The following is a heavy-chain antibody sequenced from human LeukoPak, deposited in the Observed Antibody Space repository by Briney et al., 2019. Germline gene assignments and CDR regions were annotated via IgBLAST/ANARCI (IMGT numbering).Heavy chain of an antibody. CDR2: ISGSGGST. CDR1: GFTVSSNY. CDR3: AKALGIHWYFDL. D-gene: IGHD7-27*01. J-gene: IGHJ2*01. Sequence: SGGSLRLSCAASGFTVSSNYMSWVRQAPGKGLEWVSAISGSGGSTYYADSVKGRFTISRDNSKNTLYLQMNSLRAEDTAVYYCAKALGIHWYFDLWGRGTLVTVSS. V-gene: IGHV3-23*01.